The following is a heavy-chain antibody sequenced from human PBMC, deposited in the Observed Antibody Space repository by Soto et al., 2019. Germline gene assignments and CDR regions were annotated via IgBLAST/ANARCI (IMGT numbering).Heavy chain of an antibody. Sequence: QVQLVESGGGVVQPGRSLRLSCAASGFTFSSYGMHWVRQAPGKGLEWVAVISYDGSNKYYADSVKGRFTISRDNSKNTLYLQMNSLRAEDTAVYYCSGGSFRETTWDARAEYYYYGMDVWGQGTTVTVSS. V-gene: IGHV3-30*03. CDR2: ISYDGSNK. CDR3: SGGSFRETTWDARAEYYYYGMDV. D-gene: IGHD2-15*01. CDR1: GFTFSSYG. J-gene: IGHJ6*02.